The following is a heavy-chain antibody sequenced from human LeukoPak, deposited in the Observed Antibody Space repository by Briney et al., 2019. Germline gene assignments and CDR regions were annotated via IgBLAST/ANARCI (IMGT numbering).Heavy chain of an antibody. D-gene: IGHD3-3*01. J-gene: IGHJ6*03. Sequence: GGSLRLSCAASGFTFSSYSMNWVRQAPGKGLEWVSSISSSSSYIYYADSVKGRFTISRDNAKNSLYLQMNSLRAEDTAVYYCARDPHYDFWSGYYGIYYYYYYMDVWGKGTTVTVSS. CDR1: GFTFSSYS. CDR3: ARDPHYDFWSGYYGIYYYYYYMDV. CDR2: ISSSSSYI. V-gene: IGHV3-21*01.